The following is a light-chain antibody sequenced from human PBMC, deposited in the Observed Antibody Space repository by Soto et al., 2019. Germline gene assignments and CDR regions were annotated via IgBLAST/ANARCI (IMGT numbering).Light chain of an antibody. CDR2: DAS. J-gene: IGKJ1*01. V-gene: IGKV1-5*01. CDR1: QSISNR. CDR3: QQYNSYPWT. Sequence: GDGVTITCRASQSISNRLAWYQQKPGEAPKYLIYDASTLDSGAPSRFSGSGSGTEFTLSISSLQPDDFATYYCQQYNSYPWTLGQRTKVEI.